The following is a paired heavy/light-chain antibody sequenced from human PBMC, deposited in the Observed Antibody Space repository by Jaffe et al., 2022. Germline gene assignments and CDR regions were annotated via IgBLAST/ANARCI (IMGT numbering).Light chain of an antibody. J-gene: IGLJ2*01. Sequence: QAVVTQESSLTVSPGGTVTLTCGSSTGAVTSGHYPYWFQQKAGQAPRTLIYDTSNKHSWTPARFAGSLLGGKAALTLSGAQPEDEAEYYCFLWYSGVRVFGGGTKLTVL. V-gene: IGLV7-46*01. CDR3: FLWYSGVRV. CDR2: DTS. CDR1: TGAVTSGHY.
Heavy chain of an antibody. CDR3: ARGYCSAGSCSGGHLDY. J-gene: IGHJ4*02. CDR2: INAGNGDT. Sequence: QVQLVQSRAEVKRPGASVKVSCKAYGYTFTAYGMHWMRQAPGQRLEWLGWINAGNGDTNYPQKFQGRVTVTRDTSASTAYMEVSSLTSEDTAVYYCARGYCSAGSCSGGHLDYWGQGTLVTVSS. V-gene: IGHV1-3*01. D-gene: IGHD2-15*01. CDR1: GYTFTAYG.